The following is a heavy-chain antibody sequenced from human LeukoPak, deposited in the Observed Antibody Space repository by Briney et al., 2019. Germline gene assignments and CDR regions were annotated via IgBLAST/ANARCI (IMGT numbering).Heavy chain of an antibody. Sequence: SQTLSLTCAISGDSVSSNSAAWNWIRQSPSRGLEWLGRTYCRSKCYNDYAVSVKSRITISPDTSKNQLSLQLNSVTPEDTAVYYCTRDPMAIAAPHYWGFYFDYWGQGTLVTVSS. J-gene: IGHJ4*02. CDR3: TRDPMAIAAPHYWGFYFDY. CDR1: GDSVSSNSAA. D-gene: IGHD6-13*01. V-gene: IGHV6-1*01. CDR2: TYCRSKCYN.